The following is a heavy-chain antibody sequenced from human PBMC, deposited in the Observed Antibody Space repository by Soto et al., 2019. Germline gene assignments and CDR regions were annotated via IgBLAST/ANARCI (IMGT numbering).Heavy chain of an antibody. CDR2: IYHSGST. Sequence: PSETLSLTCAVSGGSISISNWWMCVRQPPGKGLEWIWKIYHSGSTNYTPSLKSRVTISVDKSKNQFSLKLSSVTAEDTAVYYWERYHLYYYYSTDVGWLDPWGQGTLVTVSS. CDR1: GGSISISNW. CDR3: ERYHLYYYYSTDVGWLDP. D-gene: IGHD3-22*01. J-gene: IGHJ5*02. V-gene: IGHV4-4*02.